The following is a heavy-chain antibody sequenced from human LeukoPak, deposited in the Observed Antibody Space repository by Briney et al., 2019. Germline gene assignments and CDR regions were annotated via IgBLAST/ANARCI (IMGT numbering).Heavy chain of an antibody. V-gene: IGHV3-23*01. Sequence: GGSLRLSCAASGFTFSSYAMSWVRQAPGKGLEWVSAISGSGGSTYYADSVKGRFTISRDNSKNTLYLQMNSLRAEDTAVYYCAKREKGYYGSGSYHDYWGQGTLVTVSS. CDR1: GFTFSSYA. J-gene: IGHJ4*02. CDR3: AKREKGYYGSGSYHDY. CDR2: ISGSGGST. D-gene: IGHD3-10*01.